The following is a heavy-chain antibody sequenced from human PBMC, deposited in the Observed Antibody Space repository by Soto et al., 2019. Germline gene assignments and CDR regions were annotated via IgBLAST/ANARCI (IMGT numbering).Heavy chain of an antibody. D-gene: IGHD2-21*01. CDR3: ARRIHRAGPDGACYI. V-gene: IGHV3-30*03. CDR2: ISYDGSTE. CDR1: GFTFSNFA. J-gene: IGHJ3*02. Sequence: QVQLVESGGGVVQPGRSLRVSCATSGFTFSNFAMHWVRQAPGKGLEWVATISYDGSTEHYADSLKGRFTISRDNSKNTLYLQMASPRAEDTALSYCARRIHRAGPDGACYIWCQGTVGTVSS.